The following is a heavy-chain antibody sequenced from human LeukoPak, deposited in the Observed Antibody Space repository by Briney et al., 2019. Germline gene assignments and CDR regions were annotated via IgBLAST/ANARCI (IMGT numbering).Heavy chain of an antibody. CDR2: IYTSGST. V-gene: IGHV4-61*02. CDR3: ARELAYCGGDCYSGLDY. J-gene: IGHJ4*02. D-gene: IGHD2-21*02. CDR1: GGSISSGSYY. Sequence: PSQTLSLTCTVSGGSISSGSYYWSWIRQPAGKGLEWIGRIYTSGSTNYNPSLKSRVTISVDTSKNQFSLKLSSVTAADTAVYYCARELAYCGGDCYSGLDYWGQGTLVTVSS.